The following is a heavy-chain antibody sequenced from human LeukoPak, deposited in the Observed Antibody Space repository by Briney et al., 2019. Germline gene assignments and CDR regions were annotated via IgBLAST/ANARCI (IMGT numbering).Heavy chain of an antibody. CDR2: INHSGST. Sequence: SETLSLTCAVYGGSFSGYYWSWIRQPPGKGLEWIGEINHSGSTNYNPSLKSRVTISVDTSKNQFSLKLSSVTAADTAVYYCARGFGRHYYDSSGTFDYWGQGTLVTVSS. CDR3: ARGFGRHYYDSSGTFDY. CDR1: GGSFSGYY. D-gene: IGHD3-22*01. V-gene: IGHV4-34*01. J-gene: IGHJ4*02.